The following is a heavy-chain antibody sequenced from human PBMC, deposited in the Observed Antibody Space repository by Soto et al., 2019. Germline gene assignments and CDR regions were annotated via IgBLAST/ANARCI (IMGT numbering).Heavy chain of an antibody. Sequence: QVQLVQSGAEVKKPGSSVKVSCKASGGTFSSYTISWVRQAPGQGLEWMGRIIPILGIANYAQKFQGRVTITADKSTRTAYMELSSLRSEDTAVYYCASKKYYYDSSGYLYGMDVWGQGTTVTVSS. CDR2: IIPILGIA. D-gene: IGHD3-22*01. V-gene: IGHV1-69*02. CDR1: GGTFSSYT. J-gene: IGHJ6*02. CDR3: ASKKYYYDSSGYLYGMDV.